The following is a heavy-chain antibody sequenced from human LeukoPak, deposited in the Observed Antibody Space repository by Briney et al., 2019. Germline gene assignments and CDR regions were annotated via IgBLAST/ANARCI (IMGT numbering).Heavy chain of an antibody. J-gene: IGHJ5*02. D-gene: IGHD2-2*01. CDR1: GYSFTSYW. V-gene: IGHV5-51*01. Sequence: GESLKISCKGSGYSFTSYWIGWVRQMPGKGLEWMGIIYPGGSDTRYSPSFQGQVTISADKSISTAYLQWSSVKASDTAMYYCATGGYCSSTSCFNWFDPWGQGTLVTVSS. CDR2: IYPGGSDT. CDR3: ATGGYCSSTSCFNWFDP.